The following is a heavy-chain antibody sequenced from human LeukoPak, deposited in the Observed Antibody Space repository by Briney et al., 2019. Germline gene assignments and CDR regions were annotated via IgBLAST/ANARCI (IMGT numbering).Heavy chain of an antibody. D-gene: IGHD6-19*01. CDR1: GFSFSSYD. Sequence: GGSLRLSCAGSGFSFSSYDMLWGRQATGKGLEWVSAIGSGGDTYYARSVKGRFTISRESAKNSFYLKMHSLSGGHTAVYFCARAVAGTDEFDPWGQGTLVTVSS. V-gene: IGHV3-13*01. CDR3: ARAVAGTDEFDP. CDR2: IGSGGDT. J-gene: IGHJ5*02.